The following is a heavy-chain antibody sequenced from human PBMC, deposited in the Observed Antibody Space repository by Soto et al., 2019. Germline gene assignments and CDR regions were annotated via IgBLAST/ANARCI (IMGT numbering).Heavy chain of an antibody. J-gene: IGHJ6*02. Sequence: QVQLVQSGAEVKKPGSSVKVSCKASGGTFSSYAISWVRQAPGQGLEWMGGIIPIFGTANYAQKFQGRVTITADESTSTAYMELSSLRSEDTAVYYSARTPRGGYSYGYYYYYGMDVWGQGTTVTVSS. CDR3: ARTPRGGYSYGYYYYYGMDV. D-gene: IGHD5-18*01. V-gene: IGHV1-69*01. CDR2: IIPIFGTA. CDR1: GGTFSSYA.